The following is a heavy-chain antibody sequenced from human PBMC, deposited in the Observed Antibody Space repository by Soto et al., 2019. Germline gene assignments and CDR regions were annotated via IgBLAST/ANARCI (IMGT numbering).Heavy chain of an antibody. CDR2: IDYSGTT. D-gene: IGHD6-13*01. CDR1: GGSISSSSYH. V-gene: IGHV4-39*01. J-gene: IGHJ5*01. Sequence: QVQLQESGPGLVKPSETLSLTCTVSGGSISSSSYHWGWIRQPPGKGLEWMGSIDYSGTTFYNASLNSRVTISADTSKNQFSLKLSSVTAADTALYYCARRTNTAGGWFDSWGQGALVTVSS. CDR3: ARRTNTAGGWFDS.